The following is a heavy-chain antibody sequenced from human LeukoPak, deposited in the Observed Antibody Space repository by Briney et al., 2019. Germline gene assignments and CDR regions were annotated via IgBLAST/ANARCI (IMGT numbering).Heavy chain of an antibody. CDR1: GYTFTSYG. V-gene: IGHV1-46*01. D-gene: IGHD3-10*01. CDR2: INPSGGST. CDR3: ARGGKYYYGSGSYWLNDY. Sequence: ASVKVSCKASGYTFTSYGISWVRQAPGQGLEWMGIINPSGGSTSYAQKFQGRVTMTRDTSTSTVYMELSSLKSEDTAVYYCARGGKYYYGSGSYWLNDYWGQGTLVTVSS. J-gene: IGHJ4*02.